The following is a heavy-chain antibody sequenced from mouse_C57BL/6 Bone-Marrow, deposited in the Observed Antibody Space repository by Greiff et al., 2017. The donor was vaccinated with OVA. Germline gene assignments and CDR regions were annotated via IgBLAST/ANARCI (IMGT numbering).Heavy chain of an antibody. CDR3: AREDYFPWFAY. CDR2: INPSSGYT. CDR1: GYTFTSYT. D-gene: IGHD2-13*01. V-gene: IGHV1-4*01. J-gene: IGHJ3*01. Sequence: VQGVESGAELARPGASVKMSCKASGYTFTSYTMHWVKQRPGQGLEWIGYINPSSGYTKYNQKFKDKATLTADKSSSTAYMQLSSLTSEDSAVYYCAREDYFPWFAYWGQGTLVTVSA.